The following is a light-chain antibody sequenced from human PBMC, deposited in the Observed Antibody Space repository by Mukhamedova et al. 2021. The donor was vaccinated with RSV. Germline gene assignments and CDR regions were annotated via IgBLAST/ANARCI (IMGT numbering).Light chain of an antibody. CDR3: QKYNNAPWT. V-gene: IGKV1-27*01. CDR2: AAS. J-gene: IGKJ1*01. Sequence: WYQRRVHGQVPELLIFAASTLQSGVPSRFSGTGSGTDFSLTISSLQPEDVATYYCQKYNNAPWTFGQGTKVEIK.